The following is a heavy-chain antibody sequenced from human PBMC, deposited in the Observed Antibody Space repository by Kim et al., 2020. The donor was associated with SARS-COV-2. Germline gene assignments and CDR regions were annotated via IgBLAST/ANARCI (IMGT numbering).Heavy chain of an antibody. CDR3: AGFVYGDYGVA. CDR1: AGSISSYY. D-gene: IGHD4-17*01. V-gene: IGHV4-59*08. J-gene: IGHJ5*02. Sequence: SETLSLTCTVSAGSISSYYWSWVRQPPGKGLEWIGYMSDSGSTNYNPSLKSRVTISVDTSKNQFSLKLSSVTAAETAVYYCAGFVYGDYGVAWGQGTLVT. CDR2: MSDSGST.